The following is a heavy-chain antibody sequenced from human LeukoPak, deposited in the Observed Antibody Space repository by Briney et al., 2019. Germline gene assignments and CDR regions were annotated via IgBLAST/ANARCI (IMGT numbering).Heavy chain of an antibody. CDR3: TRAARYCNGGSCYPSTFDY. Sequence: SETLSLTCTVSGGSINNSYWSWIRQPPGKGLEWIGYIYYTGGTNSSPSLKSRVTISVDTSKNQFSLKMTSVTAADTAVYYCTRAARYCNGGSCYPSTFDYWGQGTLVTVSS. J-gene: IGHJ4*02. D-gene: IGHD2-15*01. CDR1: GGSINNSY. V-gene: IGHV4-59*01. CDR2: IYYTGGT.